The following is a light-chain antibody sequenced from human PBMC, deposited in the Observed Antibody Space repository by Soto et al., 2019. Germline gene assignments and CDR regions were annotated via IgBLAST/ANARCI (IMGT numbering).Light chain of an antibody. CDR1: QGIGTW. V-gene: IGKV1-12*01. CDR3: QQANSFPPPT. J-gene: IGKJ1*01. CDR2: AAS. Sequence: DIQMTQSPSSVSASVGDRVTITCRASQGIGTWLAWYQQKPGKAPKLLIYAASSLQSGVPSRFSGIGSGTDFTLTISNLQPEDFATYYCQQANSFPPPTFGHGTKVEIK.